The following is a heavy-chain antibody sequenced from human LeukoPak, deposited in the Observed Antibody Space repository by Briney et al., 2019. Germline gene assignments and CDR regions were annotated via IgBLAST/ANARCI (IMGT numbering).Heavy chain of an antibody. CDR3: TTEEAGGFDN. CDR2: IQRKIDGETT. Sequence: GGSLRLSCAASGFTFSNAWMSWVRQAPGKGLEWVGRIQRKIDGETTDYVAPVKGRFTISRDDSKNMLYLQMNSLKTEDTAVYYCTTEEAGGFDNWGQGTLVTVSS. V-gene: IGHV3-15*01. J-gene: IGHJ4*02. D-gene: IGHD3-10*01. CDR1: GFTFSNAW.